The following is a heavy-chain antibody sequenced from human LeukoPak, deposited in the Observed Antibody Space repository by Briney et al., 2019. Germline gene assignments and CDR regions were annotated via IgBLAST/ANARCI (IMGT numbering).Heavy chain of an antibody. CDR1: GGSFSGYY. J-gene: IGHJ5*02. Sequence: PPETLSLTCAVYGGSFSGYYWSWIRQPPGEGLEWIGEINHSGSTNYNPSLKSRVTISVDTSKNQFSLKLSSVTAADTAVYYCARGPATYYYDSSGYLFDPWGQGTLVTVSS. CDR2: INHSGST. V-gene: IGHV4-34*01. CDR3: ARGPATYYYDSSGYLFDP. D-gene: IGHD3-22*01.